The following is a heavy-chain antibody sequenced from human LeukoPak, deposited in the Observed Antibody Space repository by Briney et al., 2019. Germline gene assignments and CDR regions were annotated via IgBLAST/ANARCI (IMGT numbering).Heavy chain of an antibody. CDR3: ARTIVGATGDAFDI. J-gene: IGHJ3*02. V-gene: IGHV4-39*01. CDR1: GGSISSSSYY. CDR2: IYYSGST. Sequence: SETLSLTCTVSGGSISSSSYYWGWIRQPPGKGLEWIGSIYYSGSTYYNPSLKSRVTISVDTSKNQYSLKLSSVTAADTAVYYCARTIVGATGDAFDIWGQGTMVTVSS. D-gene: IGHD1-26*01.